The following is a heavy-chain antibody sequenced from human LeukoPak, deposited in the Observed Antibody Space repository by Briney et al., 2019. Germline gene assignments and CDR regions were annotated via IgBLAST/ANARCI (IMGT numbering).Heavy chain of an antibody. J-gene: IGHJ4*02. D-gene: IGHD5-18*01. V-gene: IGHV3-23*01. CDR3: AKDHTAMVATPFPAGYY. CDR1: GFTFSSYA. CDR2: ISGSGGST. Sequence: PGGSLRLSCAASGFTFSSYAMSWVRQAPGKGLEWVSAISGSGGSTYYADSVKGRFTISRDNSKNTLYLQMNSLRAEDTAVYYCAKDHTAMVATPFPAGYYWGQGTLITVSS.